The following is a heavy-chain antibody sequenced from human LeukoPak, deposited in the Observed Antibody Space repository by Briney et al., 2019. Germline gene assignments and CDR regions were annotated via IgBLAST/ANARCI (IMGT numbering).Heavy chain of an antibody. Sequence: ASVKVSCKASGYTFTSYGISWVRQAPGQGLEWMGWISAYNGNTNYAQKLRGRVTMTTDTSTSTAYMELRSLRSDDTAVYYCARKIVATPAPGNYYYGMDVWGQGTTVTVSS. CDR2: ISAYNGNT. V-gene: IGHV1-18*01. J-gene: IGHJ6*02. CDR1: GYTFTSYG. CDR3: ARKIVATPAPGNYYYGMDV. D-gene: IGHD5-12*01.